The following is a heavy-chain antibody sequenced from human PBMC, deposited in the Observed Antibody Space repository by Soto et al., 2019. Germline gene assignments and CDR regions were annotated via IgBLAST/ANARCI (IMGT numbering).Heavy chain of an antibody. CDR2: INSDGSST. CDR1: GFTFSSYW. J-gene: IGHJ4*02. CDR3: VRTSLVVAAATREDY. Sequence: EVQLVESGGGLVQPGGSLRLSCAASGFTFSSYWMHWVRQAPGKGLVWVSRINSDGSSTSYADPVKGRFTISRDNAKNTLYLQTNILRAEDTAVYYCVRTSLVVAAATREDYWGQGTLVTVSS. V-gene: IGHV3-74*01. D-gene: IGHD2-15*01.